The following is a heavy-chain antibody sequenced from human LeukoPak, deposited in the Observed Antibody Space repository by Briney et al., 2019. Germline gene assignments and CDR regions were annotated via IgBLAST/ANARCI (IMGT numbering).Heavy chain of an antibody. CDR2: IRYDGSNK. J-gene: IGHJ6*03. CDR1: GFTFSSYG. CDR3: ARREGLWELTGNLYYYYYYMDV. V-gene: IGHV3-30*02. Sequence: PGGSLRLSCAASGFTFSSYGMHWVRQAPGKGLEWVAFIRYDGSNKYYADSVKGRFTISRDNSKNTLYLQMNSLRAEDTAVYYCARREGLWELTGNLYYYYYYMDVWGKGTTVTISS. D-gene: IGHD1-26*01.